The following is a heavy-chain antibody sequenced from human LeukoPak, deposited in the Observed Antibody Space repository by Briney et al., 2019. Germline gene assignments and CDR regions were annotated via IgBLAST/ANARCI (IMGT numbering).Heavy chain of an antibody. CDR3: AKAGGAYSTTWYLYFDC. CDR2: IGRSGGKT. CDR1: GFTFSSYA. Sequence: GGSLRLSCAASSGFTFSSYAMSWVCPAPGKGLEWVSSIGRSGGKTYYVDSVKGRFTISGDNSKNTLYLQMDSLRAEDTAVDYCAKAGGAYSTTWYLYFDCWGPGSLVTVCS. V-gene: IGHV3-23*01. D-gene: IGHD6-13*01. J-gene: IGHJ4*02.